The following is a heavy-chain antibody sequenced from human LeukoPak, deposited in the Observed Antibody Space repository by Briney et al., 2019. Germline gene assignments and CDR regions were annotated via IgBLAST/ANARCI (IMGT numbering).Heavy chain of an antibody. CDR2: ISSSGST. J-gene: IGHJ4*02. V-gene: IGHV4-61*02. D-gene: IGHD5-18*01. CDR3: VKFKRRPRTYSYDYEF. Sequence: SETLSLTCTVSGDSISSGDYYWSWIRQPAGKGLEWIGRISSSGSTNYNPSLKSRVTISMDTSKNQFSLKLTSVTAADTAVFYCVKFKRRPRTYSYDYEFWGQGTLVTVSP. CDR1: GDSISSGDYY.